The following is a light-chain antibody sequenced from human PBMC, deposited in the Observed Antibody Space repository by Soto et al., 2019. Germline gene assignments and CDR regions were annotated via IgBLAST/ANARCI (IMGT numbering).Light chain of an antibody. J-gene: IGKJ4*01. Sequence: EILLTQSPGTLSLSAGERATLSCRAGQIFSSNYLALYQQKPGQAPRLLIYDASNRATGIPARFSGSGSGTDFTLTISSLEPEDFAVYYCQQRSNWPSLTFGGGTKVDI. CDR3: QQRSNWPSLT. CDR2: DAS. V-gene: IGKV3-11*01. CDR1: QIFSSNY.